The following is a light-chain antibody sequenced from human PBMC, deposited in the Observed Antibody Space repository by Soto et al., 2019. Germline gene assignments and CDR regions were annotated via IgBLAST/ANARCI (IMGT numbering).Light chain of an antibody. CDR3: QKYNRAPPT. V-gene: IGKV1-27*01. J-gene: IGKJ1*01. Sequence: DIQMTQAPSSLSASVGDRVTITCRASQGISDYLACYEQKPGQVPERLIYGAFTLQSGVPSRFSGSGSGTDFTLTISSLQPEDVATYYCQKYNRAPPTFGQGTKVEI. CDR2: GAF. CDR1: QGISDY.